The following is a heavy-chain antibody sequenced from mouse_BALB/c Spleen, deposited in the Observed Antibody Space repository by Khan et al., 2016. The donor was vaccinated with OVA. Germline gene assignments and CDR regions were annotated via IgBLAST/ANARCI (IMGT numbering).Heavy chain of an antibody. J-gene: IGHJ4*01. CDR2: INTYTGEP. CDR1: GYTFPNYG. V-gene: IGHV9-3-1*01. CDR3: ARPPYFSYVMVY. Sequence: QIQLVQSGPELKKPGETVKISCKASGYTFPNYGMNWVKQAPGKGLEWMGWINTYTGEPTYVAYFKGRFAFSLETSASTPYLQINNLKDEDTVTYFCARPPYFSYVMVYWGQGTSVTVSS. D-gene: IGHD2-10*01.